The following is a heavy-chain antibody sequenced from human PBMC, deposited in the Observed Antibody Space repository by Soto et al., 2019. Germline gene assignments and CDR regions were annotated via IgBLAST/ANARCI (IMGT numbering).Heavy chain of an antibody. Sequence: GGSLRLSCAASGFTFSSYGMHWVRQAPGKGLEWVAVIWYDGSNKYYADSVKGRFTISRDNSKNTLYLQMNSLRAEDTAVYYCARDRGSSSHQELPPFDYWGQGTLVTVSS. D-gene: IGHD6-13*01. J-gene: IGHJ4*02. CDR3: ARDRGSSSHQELPPFDY. V-gene: IGHV3-33*01. CDR1: GFTFSSYG. CDR2: IWYDGSNK.